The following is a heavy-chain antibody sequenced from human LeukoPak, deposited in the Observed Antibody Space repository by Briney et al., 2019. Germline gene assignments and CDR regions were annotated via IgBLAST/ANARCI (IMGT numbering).Heavy chain of an antibody. Sequence: GGPLRLSCAPSGFTFSSYAMHWFRQAPDKGREYLAVISNDGTYKYYGASVKGRFTISRDNSKNTLYLQMDSLRSEDTAVYSCTRKSGGSQRKMDDWFDPWGQGTLVIVSS. D-gene: IGHD3-10*01. J-gene: IGHJ5*02. CDR1: GFTFSSYA. V-gene: IGHV3-30*04. CDR2: ISNDGTYK. CDR3: TRKSGGSQRKMDDWFDP.